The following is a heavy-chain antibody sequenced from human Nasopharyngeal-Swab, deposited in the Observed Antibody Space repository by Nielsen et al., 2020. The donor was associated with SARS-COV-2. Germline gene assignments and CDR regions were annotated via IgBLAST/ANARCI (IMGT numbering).Heavy chain of an antibody. V-gene: IGHV1-2*06. J-gene: IGHJ4*02. Sequence: ASVKVSCKASGYTFSANYMHWLRQAPGQGLEWMGRINPDSGATNYAYKFEGRVTMTRDTSISTAYMELSRLTSDDTAVYYCAREDGLYSSGWYWGFDFWGQGTLVSVSS. CDR2: INPDSGAT. CDR3: AREDGLYSSGWYWGFDF. D-gene: IGHD6-19*01. CDR1: GYTFSANY.